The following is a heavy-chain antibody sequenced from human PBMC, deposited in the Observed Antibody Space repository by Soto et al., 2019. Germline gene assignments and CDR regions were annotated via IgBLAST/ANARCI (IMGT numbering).Heavy chain of an antibody. J-gene: IGHJ4*02. Sequence: QVTLKESGPVLVKPTETLTLTCTVSGFSLSNARMGVSWIRQPPGKALEWLAHIFSNDEKSYSTSRKSRLTRSKDTSKSQVVLTMTNMDPVDTATYYCARIRDEDCSGGSCYYYFDYWGQGTLVTVSS. V-gene: IGHV2-26*01. D-gene: IGHD2-15*01. CDR3: ARIRDEDCSGGSCYYYFDY. CDR1: GFSLSNARMG. CDR2: IFSNDEK.